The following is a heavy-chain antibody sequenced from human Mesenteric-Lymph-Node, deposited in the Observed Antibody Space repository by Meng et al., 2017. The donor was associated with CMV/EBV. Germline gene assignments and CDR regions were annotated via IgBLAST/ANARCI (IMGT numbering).Heavy chain of an antibody. CDR2: INHSGST. CDR1: SGSFSDYY. J-gene: IGHJ5*02. V-gene: IGHV4-34*01. Sequence: GSLRLSCAVYSGSFSDYYWSWIRQTPGKGLEWVGEINHSGSTKYNPSLKSRVTMSVDTSKNQFSLKLSSVTAADTAVYYCARQRVTTQLWDAWGQGTLVTVSS. D-gene: IGHD4-17*01. CDR3: ARQRVTTQLWDA.